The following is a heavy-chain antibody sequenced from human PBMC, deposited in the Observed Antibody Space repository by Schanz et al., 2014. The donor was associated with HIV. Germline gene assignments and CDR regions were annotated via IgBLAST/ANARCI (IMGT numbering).Heavy chain of an antibody. V-gene: IGHV4-4*07. CDR2: IHATGST. CDR3: ARAFCSGGSCFAGYGLDV. CDR1: GGSIGNYY. Sequence: QVQLQESGPGLVKPSETLSLTCSVSGGSIGNYYWSWVRQPAGKGLEWIGRIHATGSTSYSPSLKSRVTVSVDTSQNQISLNLSSVTAADTAVYYCARAFCSGGSCFAGYGLDVWGQETTVTVSS. D-gene: IGHD2-15*01. J-gene: IGHJ6*02.